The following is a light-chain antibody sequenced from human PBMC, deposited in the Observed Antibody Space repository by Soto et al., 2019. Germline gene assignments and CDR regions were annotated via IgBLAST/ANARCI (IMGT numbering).Light chain of an antibody. CDR2: KAS. CDR1: QTISSW. J-gene: IGKJ1*01. CDR3: QHYNRYSEA. Sequence: DIQVTQSPSSVSGSVGEWVSVACGASQTISSWLAWYQQKPGKAPKLLIYKASTLKSWVPSRFSGRGSATESTLTISRLPPDHLATYYFQHYNRYSEAFGQGTQVEIK. V-gene: IGKV1-5*03.